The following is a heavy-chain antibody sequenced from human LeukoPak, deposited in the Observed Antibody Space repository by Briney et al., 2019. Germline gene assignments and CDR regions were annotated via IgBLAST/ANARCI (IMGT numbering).Heavy chain of an antibody. D-gene: IGHD6-6*01. CDR1: GYTFTSYY. CDR3: ARSSSPPFEY. CDR2: INPSGGSS. V-gene: IGHV1-46*01. Sequence: GASVKVSCKASGYTFTSYYMHWVRQAPGQGLEWIGIINPSGGSSSYAQKFQGRVTMTRDTSTSTVHMELSSLRSEDTAVYYCARSSSPPFEYWGQGTLVTVSS. J-gene: IGHJ4*02.